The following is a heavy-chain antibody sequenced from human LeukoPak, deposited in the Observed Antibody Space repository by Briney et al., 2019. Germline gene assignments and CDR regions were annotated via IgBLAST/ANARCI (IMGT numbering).Heavy chain of an antibody. CDR1: GGSISSHY. CDR2: IYYSGGT. Sequence: SETLSLTCTVSGGSISSHYWSWIRQPPGKGLEWIGYIYYSGGTNYNPSLKSRVTISVDTSKNQFSLKLSSVTAADTAVYSCARTISSSNFYYYYYMDVWGKGTTVTVSS. J-gene: IGHJ6*03. V-gene: IGHV4-59*11. CDR3: ARTISSSNFYYYYYMDV. D-gene: IGHD2-2*01.